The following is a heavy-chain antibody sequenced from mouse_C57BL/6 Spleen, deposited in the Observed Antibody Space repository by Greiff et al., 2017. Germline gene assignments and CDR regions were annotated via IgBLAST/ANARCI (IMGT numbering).Heavy chain of an antibody. CDR2: IDPETGGT. D-gene: IGHD2-1*01. Sequence: VKLVESGAELVRPGASVTLSCKASGYTFTDYEMHWVKQTPVHGLEWIGAIDPETGGTAYNQKFKGKAILTADKSSSTAYMELRSLTSEDSAVYYCTREEIYYGNYGDYWGQGTTLTFSS. J-gene: IGHJ2*01. CDR3: TREEIYYGNYGDY. CDR1: GYTFTDYE. V-gene: IGHV1-15*01.